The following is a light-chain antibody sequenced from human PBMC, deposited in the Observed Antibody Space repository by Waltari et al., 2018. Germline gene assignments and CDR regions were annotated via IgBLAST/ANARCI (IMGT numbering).Light chain of an antibody. CDR1: HSLLQSNGYND. J-gene: IGKJ4*01. V-gene: IGKV2-28*01. CDR2: LRS. CDR3: MQALQTPLT. Sequence: DIVLTQSPLPLAVTPGEPASISCRASHSLLQSNGYNDLDWYLQKPGQSPRLLIYLRSKRAAGVPDRFSGSGSGTDFTLKISRVEAEDVGVYYCMQALQTPLTFGGGTKVEIK.